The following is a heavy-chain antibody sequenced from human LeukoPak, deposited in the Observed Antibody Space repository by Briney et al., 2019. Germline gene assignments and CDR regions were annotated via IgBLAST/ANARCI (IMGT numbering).Heavy chain of an antibody. CDR1: GFTFDTYN. Sequence: SGGSLRLSCAASGFTFDTYNFNWVRQAPGKGLEWVATIRSYSSYIHYADSVKGRFTISRDDAKKSIYLLMNSLRAEDTAVYYCAKDYSSSQYYFDFWGQGTLVTVSS. CDR3: AKDYSSSQYYFDF. CDR2: IRSYSSYI. J-gene: IGHJ4*02. V-gene: IGHV3-21*04. D-gene: IGHD6-13*01.